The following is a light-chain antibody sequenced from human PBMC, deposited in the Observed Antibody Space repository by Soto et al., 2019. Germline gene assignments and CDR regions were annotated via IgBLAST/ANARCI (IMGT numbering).Light chain of an antibody. Sequence: DTQMTQSPSTLSASVGDRVSITCRASESISSWLAWYQQKPGKAPKLLSYDASNLESGVPSRFSGSGSGTEFTLTISSLQPDDFATYYCQQYNSYWTFGQGTKVDIK. V-gene: IGKV1-5*01. CDR2: DAS. CDR3: QQYNSYWT. J-gene: IGKJ1*01. CDR1: ESISSW.